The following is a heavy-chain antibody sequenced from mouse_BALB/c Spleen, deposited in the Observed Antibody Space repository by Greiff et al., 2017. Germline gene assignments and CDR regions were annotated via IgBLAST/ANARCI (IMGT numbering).Heavy chain of an antibody. V-gene: IGHV1S22*01. CDR2: IYPGSGST. CDR3: TREAIYPYYAMDY. CDR1: GYTFTSYW. Sequence: LQQPGSELVRPGASVKLSCKASGYTFTSYWMHWVKQRPGQGLEWIGNIYPGSGSTNYDEKFKSKATLTVDTSSSTAYMQLSSLTSEDSAVYYCTREAIYPYYAMDYWGQGTSVTVSS. J-gene: IGHJ4*01.